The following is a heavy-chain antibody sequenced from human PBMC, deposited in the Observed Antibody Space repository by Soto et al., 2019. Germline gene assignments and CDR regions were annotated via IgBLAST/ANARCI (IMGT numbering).Heavy chain of an antibody. CDR1: GFTFSSYA. Sequence: GGSLRLSCAASGFTFSSYAMSWVRQAPGKGLEWVSAISGSGGSTYYADSVKGRFTISRDNSKNTLYLQMNSLRAEDTAVYYCAKDRSGYSYVYYFDYWGQGTLVTVSS. J-gene: IGHJ4*02. V-gene: IGHV3-23*01. CDR2: ISGSGGST. CDR3: AKDRSGYSYVYYFDY. D-gene: IGHD5-18*01.